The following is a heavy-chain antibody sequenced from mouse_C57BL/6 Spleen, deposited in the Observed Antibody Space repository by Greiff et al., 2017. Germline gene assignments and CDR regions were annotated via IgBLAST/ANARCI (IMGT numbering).Heavy chain of an antibody. CDR1: GYTFTSFW. Sequence: QVQLQQPGTELVKPGASVMLSCKASGYTFTSFWMLWVKQRPGQGLEWIGNINPSNGGTNYNEKFKFKATLSVDKSSSTAYMQLSSLTSEDAAVYYCAEGIYGNFAMNYWSQGTSGTVSS. V-gene: IGHV1-53*01. CDR2: INPSNGGT. CDR3: AEGIYGNFAMNY. D-gene: IGHD2-1*01. J-gene: IGHJ4*01.